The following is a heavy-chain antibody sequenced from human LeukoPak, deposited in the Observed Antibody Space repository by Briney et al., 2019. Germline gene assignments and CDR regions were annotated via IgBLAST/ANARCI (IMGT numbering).Heavy chain of an antibody. CDR3: AKDAPMYYYDSSGYADEGDY. Sequence: GGSLRLSCAASGFTFSSYAMSWVRQAPGKGLEWVSAISGSGGSTYYADSVKGRFTISRDNSKNTQYLQMNSLRAEDTAVYYCAKDAPMYYYDSSGYADEGDYWGQGTLVTVSS. D-gene: IGHD3-22*01. CDR2: ISGSGGST. J-gene: IGHJ4*02. V-gene: IGHV3-23*01. CDR1: GFTFSSYA.